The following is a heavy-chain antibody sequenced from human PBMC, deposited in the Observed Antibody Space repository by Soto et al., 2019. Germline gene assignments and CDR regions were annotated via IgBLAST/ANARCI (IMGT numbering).Heavy chain of an antibody. Sequence: GGSLRLSCAASGFTFSSYAINWVRQAPGKGLEWVSAISASGGSTYFADSVKGRFSISRDNARDTLYLQMNSLRPEDTAVYFCAKKATVTSAYYFDYWGQGALVTVSS. CDR1: GFTFSSYA. CDR2: ISASGGST. CDR3: AKKATVTSAYYFDY. D-gene: IGHD4-17*01. J-gene: IGHJ4*02. V-gene: IGHV3-23*01.